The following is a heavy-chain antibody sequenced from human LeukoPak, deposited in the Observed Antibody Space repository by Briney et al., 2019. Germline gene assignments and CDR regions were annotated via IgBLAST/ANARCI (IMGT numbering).Heavy chain of an antibody. CDR2: ISHDGSNK. Sequence: GGSLRLSCAASGFPFSDYGMYWVRQAPAKGLERLAVISHDGSNKYYADSVKGRITISRDNSMNTLYLQMNSLRAEDTAMYFCVRDVGAVRGEVYFDYWGQGTLVTVSS. D-gene: IGHD3-10*01. CDR3: VRDVGAVRGEVYFDY. J-gene: IGHJ4*02. CDR1: GFPFSDYG. V-gene: IGHV3-30*03.